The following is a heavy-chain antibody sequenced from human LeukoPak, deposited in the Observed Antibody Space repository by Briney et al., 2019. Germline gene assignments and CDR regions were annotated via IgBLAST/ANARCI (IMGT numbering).Heavy chain of an antibody. D-gene: IGHD4-17*01. CDR3: AGQLHGDYTVFAY. Sequence: SETLSLTCTVSGGSISSSSYYWGWIRQPPGKGLEWIGSIYHSGSTYYNPSLKSRVTISVDTSKNQFSLKLSSVTAADTAVYYCAGQLHGDYTVFAYWGQGTLVTVSS. J-gene: IGHJ4*02. V-gene: IGHV4-39*01. CDR2: IYHSGST. CDR1: GGSISSSSYY.